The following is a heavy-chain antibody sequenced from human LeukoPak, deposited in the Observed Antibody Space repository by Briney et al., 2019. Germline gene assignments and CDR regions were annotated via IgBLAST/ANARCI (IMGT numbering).Heavy chain of an antibody. CDR3: ARVHYGDYLYYYYYMDV. Sequence: SETLSLTCAVYGGSFSGYYWSWIRQPPGKGLEWIGQINHSGSTNYNPSLKSRVTISVDTSKNQFSLKLSSVTAADTAVYYCARVHYGDYLYYYYYMDVWGKGTTVTASS. V-gene: IGHV4-34*01. D-gene: IGHD4-17*01. CDR2: INHSGST. CDR1: GGSFSGYY. J-gene: IGHJ6*03.